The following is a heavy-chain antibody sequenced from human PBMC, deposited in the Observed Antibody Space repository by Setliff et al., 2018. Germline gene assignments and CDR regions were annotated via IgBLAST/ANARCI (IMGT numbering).Heavy chain of an antibody. Sequence: SETLSLTCTVSGGSISSGGYYWSWIRQHPGKGLEWIGYIYYSGSTYYNPSLKSRVTISVDTSKNQFSLKLSSVTAADTAVYYCARDPLTTNRRRAFDIWGQGTMVT. V-gene: IGHV4-31*03. J-gene: IGHJ3*02. CDR2: IYYSGST. D-gene: IGHD4-17*01. CDR3: ARDPLTTNRRRAFDI. CDR1: GGSISSGGYY.